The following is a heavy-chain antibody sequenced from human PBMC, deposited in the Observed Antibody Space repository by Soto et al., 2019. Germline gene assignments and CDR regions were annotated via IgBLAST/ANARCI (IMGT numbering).Heavy chain of an antibody. CDR3: VRESGEQLVRRGFYYYYMDV. CDR2: ILSSGGSI. V-gene: IGHV3-21*01. Sequence: VQLVESGGGLVKPGGSLRLSCAASGVTFSSFSFNWVRHAPGKGLEWVSFILSSGGSIYYADSVKGRFTISRDNAKNSLYLQMNSLKDEDTAVYYCVRESGEQLVRRGFYYYYMDVWGKGATVTVSS. J-gene: IGHJ6*03. CDR1: GVTFSSFS. D-gene: IGHD6-6*01.